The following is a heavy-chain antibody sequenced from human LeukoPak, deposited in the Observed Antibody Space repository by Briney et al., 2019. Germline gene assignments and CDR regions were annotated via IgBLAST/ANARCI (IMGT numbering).Heavy chain of an antibody. CDR1: GGSISNGDHY. Sequence: SETLSLTCTVSGGSISNGDHYWSWIRQHPGKGLEWIGHIYYSGSTYYNPSLKSRGIISVETSKNQFSLKLSSVTAADTAVYYCAREGTWFDILTGYYASWFDPWGQGTLVTVSS. CDR2: IYYSGST. J-gene: IGHJ5*02. CDR3: AREGTWFDILTGYYASWFDP. V-gene: IGHV4-31*03. D-gene: IGHD3-9*01.